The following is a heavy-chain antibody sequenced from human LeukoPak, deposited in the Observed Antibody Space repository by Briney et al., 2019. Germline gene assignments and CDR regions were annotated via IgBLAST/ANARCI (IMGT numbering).Heavy chain of an antibody. J-gene: IGHJ3*02. D-gene: IGHD3-10*01. V-gene: IGHV3-33*01. CDR1: GFTFSSYG. Sequence: TGGSLRLSCAASGFTFSSYGMHWVRQAPGKGLEWVAVIWYDGSNKYYADSVKGRFTISRDNAKNSLYLQMNSLRAEDTAVYYCARELLGDMVRGVIIFDAFDIWGQGTMVTVSS. CDR2: IWYDGSNK. CDR3: ARELLGDMVRGVIIFDAFDI.